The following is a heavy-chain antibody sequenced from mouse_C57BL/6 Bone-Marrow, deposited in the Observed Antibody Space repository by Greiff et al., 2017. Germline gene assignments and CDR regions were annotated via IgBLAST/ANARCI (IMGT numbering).Heavy chain of an antibody. Sequence: QVQLQQSGPELVKPGASVKISCKASGYAFSSSWMNWVKQRPGKGLEWIGRIYPGDGDTNYNGKFKGKATLTADKSSSTAYMQLSSLTSEDSAVYFCANYYGSSHLPWFAYWGQGTLVTVSA. CDR2: IYPGDGDT. CDR1: GYAFSSSW. D-gene: IGHD1-1*01. CDR3: ANYYGSSHLPWFAY. V-gene: IGHV1-82*01. J-gene: IGHJ3*01.